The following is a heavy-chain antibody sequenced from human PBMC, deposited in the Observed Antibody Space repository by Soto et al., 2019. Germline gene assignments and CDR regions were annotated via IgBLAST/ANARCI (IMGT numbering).Heavy chain of an antibody. D-gene: IGHD3-16*02. Sequence: GGSLRLSCVASGFTFSNYNMNWVRQAPGKGLEWVSYISSGSGTIYYADSVKGRFTISRDNAKNSLYLQMDSLRAEDSAVYYCVRKGGGYDYTWGTYPQGDFWGQGTLVTVSS. CDR3: VRKGGGYDYTWGTYPQGDF. J-gene: IGHJ4*02. V-gene: IGHV3-48*01. CDR2: ISSGSGTI. CDR1: GFTFSNYN.